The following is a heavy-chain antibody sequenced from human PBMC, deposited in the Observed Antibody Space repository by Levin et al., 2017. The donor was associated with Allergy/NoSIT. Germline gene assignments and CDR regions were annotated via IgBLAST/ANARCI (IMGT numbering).Heavy chain of an antibody. CDR3: AREGGYSYGSRRQPQDY. J-gene: IGHJ4*02. CDR2: IYYSGST. D-gene: IGHD5-18*01. V-gene: IGHV4-39*02. Sequence: SQTLSLTCTVSGGSISSSSYYWGWIRQPPGKGLEWIGSIYYSGSTYYNPSLKSRVTISVDTSKNQFSLKLSSVTAADTAVYYCAREGGYSYGSRRQPQDYWGQGTLVTVSS. CDR1: GGSISSSSYY.